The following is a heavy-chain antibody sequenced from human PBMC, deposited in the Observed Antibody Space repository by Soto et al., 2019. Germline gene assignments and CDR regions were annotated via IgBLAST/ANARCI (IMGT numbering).Heavy chain of an antibody. Sequence: PGGSLRLSCAASGFTFSSYSMNWVRQAPGKGLEWVSYIRGTSTISYANSVKGRFTISSDNAKNSLYLQMNSLRDEDTAVYFCARDSAYSFDYWGPGTLVTVSS. J-gene: IGHJ4*02. D-gene: IGHD5-12*01. CDR3: ARDSAYSFDY. V-gene: IGHV3-48*02. CDR1: GFTFSSYS. CDR2: IRGTSTI.